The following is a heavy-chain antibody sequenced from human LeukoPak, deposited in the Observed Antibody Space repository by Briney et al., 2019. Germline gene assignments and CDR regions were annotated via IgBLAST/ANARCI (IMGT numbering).Heavy chain of an antibody. CDR3: ARHRGDCTSTSCFHYYFDY. CDR2: IYHDDSET. J-gene: IGHJ4*02. CDR1: GYSFTNYW. Sequence: GESLKISCKASGYSFTNYWIGWVRQMPGKGLEWMGIIYHDDSETRYSPSFQGQVTISADKSITTAYLQWSSLKASDTAMYFCARHRGDCTSTSCFHYYFDYWGQGTLVTVSS. V-gene: IGHV5-51*01. D-gene: IGHD2-2*01.